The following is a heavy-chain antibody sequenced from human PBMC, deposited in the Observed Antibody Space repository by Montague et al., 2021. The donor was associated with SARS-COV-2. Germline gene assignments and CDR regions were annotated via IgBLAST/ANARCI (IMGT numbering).Heavy chain of an antibody. Sequence: SETLSLTCTVSGGSISSSNYYWDWIRQPPGKGLEWIGSIYDSGSTYHNPSLKSRVTISVDTSKNHFSLQLSSVTAADTAVYYYARRGRKLLPVATTIGGFDIWGQGTMVTVSS. CDR1: GGSISSSNYY. CDR2: IYDSGST. J-gene: IGHJ3*02. V-gene: IGHV4-39*02. CDR3: ARRGRKLLPVATTIGGFDI. D-gene: IGHD5-12*01.